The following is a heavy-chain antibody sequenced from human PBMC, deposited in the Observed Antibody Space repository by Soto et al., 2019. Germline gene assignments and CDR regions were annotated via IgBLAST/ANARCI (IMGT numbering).Heavy chain of an antibody. V-gene: IGHV3-7*03. CDR2: IKQDGSEK. J-gene: IGHJ4*02. Sequence: GGSLRLSCAASGLTFSNYWMSWVRQAPGKGLEWVANIKQDGSEKYYVDSVRGRFTISRDNARNSLYLQMNGLRAEDTAVYYCARQRWLQLFSLGDFNCWGQGALVTVSS. CDR1: GLTFSNYW. CDR3: ARQRWLQLFSLGDFNC. D-gene: IGHD5-12*01.